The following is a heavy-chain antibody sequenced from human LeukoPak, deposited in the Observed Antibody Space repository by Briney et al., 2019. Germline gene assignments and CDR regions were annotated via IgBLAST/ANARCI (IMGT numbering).Heavy chain of an antibody. Sequence: SETLSLTCAVYGGSFSGYYWSWIRQPPGKGLEWIGSIYYSGSTYYNPSLKSRVTISVDTSKNQFSLKLSSVTAADTAVYYCARDSSGTYFDYWGQGTLVTVSS. V-gene: IGHV4-34*01. J-gene: IGHJ4*02. CDR1: GGSFSGYY. D-gene: IGHD6-19*01. CDR2: IYYSGST. CDR3: ARDSSGTYFDY.